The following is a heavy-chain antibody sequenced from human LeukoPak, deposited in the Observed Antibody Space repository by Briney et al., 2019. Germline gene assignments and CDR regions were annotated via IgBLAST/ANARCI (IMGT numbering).Heavy chain of an antibody. CDR1: GFTFSSYG. Sequence: HPGGSLRLSCAASGFTFSSYGMHWVRQAPGKGLEWVAFIRYDGSNKYYADSVKGRFTISRDNSKNTLYLQMNSLRAEDTAVYYCAKKVGQLLYYYYYMDVWGKGTTVTVSS. CDR3: AKKVGQLLYYYYYMDV. CDR2: IRYDGSNK. J-gene: IGHJ6*03. V-gene: IGHV3-30*02. D-gene: IGHD2-2*01.